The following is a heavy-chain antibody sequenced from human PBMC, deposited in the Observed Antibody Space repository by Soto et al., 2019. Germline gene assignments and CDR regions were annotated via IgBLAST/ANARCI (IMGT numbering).Heavy chain of an antibody. CDR1: VDAVNTDY. V-gene: IGHV4-59*02. CDR3: ARAETSGIHYFDY. Sequence: PPETLSPTCTVPVDAVNTDYSSSMRQPPGKGLACMGYVYYSGSTNYNPSLKSRVTISVDTSKNQISLRLESVTAADTAVYYCARAETSGIHYFDYWGQGSLVTVSS. J-gene: IGHJ4*02. D-gene: IGHD6-13*01. CDR2: VYYSGST.